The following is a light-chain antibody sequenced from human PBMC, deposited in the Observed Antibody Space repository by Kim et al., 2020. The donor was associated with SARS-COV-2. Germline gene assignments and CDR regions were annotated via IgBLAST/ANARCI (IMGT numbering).Light chain of an antibody. CDR2: AAS. CDR3: QQYSGSAT. J-gene: IGKJ1*01. V-gene: IGKV3-20*01. CDR1: QSVSTNY. Sequence: PGERATLSCRASQSVSTNYLAWYQHKPGQAPRLLIYAASRRATGIPDRFSGSGSGTDFTLTMSRLEPEDFALYYCQQYSGSATFGQGTKVEI.